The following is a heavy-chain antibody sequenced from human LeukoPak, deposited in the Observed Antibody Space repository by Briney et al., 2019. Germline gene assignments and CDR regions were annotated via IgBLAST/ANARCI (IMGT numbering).Heavy chain of an antibody. V-gene: IGHV3-21*01. CDR2: ISSSSSYI. D-gene: IGHD7-27*01. CDR3: ARAKGMGIDY. J-gene: IGHJ4*02. Sequence: PGGSLRLSCAASGFTFSSYSMNWVRQAPGKGLEWVSSISSSSSYIYYADSVKGRLTISRDNAKNSLYLQMNSLRAEDTAVYYCARAKGMGIDYWGQGTLVTVSS. CDR1: GFTFSSYS.